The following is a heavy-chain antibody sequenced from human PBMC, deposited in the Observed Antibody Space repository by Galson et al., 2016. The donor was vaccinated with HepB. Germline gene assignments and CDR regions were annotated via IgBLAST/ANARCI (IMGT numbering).Heavy chain of an antibody. Sequence: SLRLSCAASGFSLSDYGMSWIRQAPGKGLEWVSYISESDDITKYADSVKGRFTISRDIAKNSLYLHMDSLRVGDTAVYYCARDHPASFGGPDGFHFYGMDVWGQGTTVTVSS. CDR1: GFSLSDYG. D-gene: IGHD2-15*01. CDR2: ISESDDIT. CDR3: ARDHPASFGGPDGFHFYGMDV. J-gene: IGHJ6*02. V-gene: IGHV3-11*01.